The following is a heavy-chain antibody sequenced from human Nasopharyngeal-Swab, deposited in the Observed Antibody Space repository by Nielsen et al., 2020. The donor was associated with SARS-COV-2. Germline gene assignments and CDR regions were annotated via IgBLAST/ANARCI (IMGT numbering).Heavy chain of an antibody. V-gene: IGHV4-59*01. CDR2: IYYSGST. J-gene: IGHJ6*03. D-gene: IGHD2-15*01. CDR3: ARGYCSGGSCYRYYYYYYMDV. Sequence: VRQMPGKGLEWTGYIYYSGSTKYNPSLKSRVTISVDTSKNQFSLKLSSVTAADTAVYYCARGYCSGGSCYRYYYYYYMDVWGKGTTVTVSS.